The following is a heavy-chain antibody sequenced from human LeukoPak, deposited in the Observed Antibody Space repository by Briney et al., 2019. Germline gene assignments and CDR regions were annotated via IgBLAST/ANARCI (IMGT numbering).Heavy chain of an antibody. J-gene: IGHJ4*02. CDR3: ARLGIGVVPSAMLGDYYFDY. CDR1: GGSISSYY. Sequence: SETLSLTCTVSGGSISSYYWSWIRQLPGKGLEWIGYIYYSGSTNYNPSLKSRVTISVDTSKNQFSLKLTSVTAADTAVYYCARLGIGVVPSAMLGDYYFDYWGQGTLVTVSS. CDR2: IYYSGST. D-gene: IGHD2-2*01. V-gene: IGHV4-59*08.